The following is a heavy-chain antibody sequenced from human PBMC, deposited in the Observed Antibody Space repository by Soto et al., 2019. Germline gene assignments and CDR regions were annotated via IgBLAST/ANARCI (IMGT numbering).Heavy chain of an antibody. J-gene: IGHJ4*02. CDR1: GFTFSDHY. V-gene: IGHV3-11*06. Sequence: GGSLRLSCAASGFTFSDHYMSWIRQAPGKGLEWIGYSSNSGPFTRYADSVKGRFSISRDNAKNSLYLQINSLRGDDTAIYYCVRSGDNYNLLDYWGQGTPVTVSS. D-gene: IGHD1-1*01. CDR3: VRSGDNYNLLDY. CDR2: SSNSGPFT.